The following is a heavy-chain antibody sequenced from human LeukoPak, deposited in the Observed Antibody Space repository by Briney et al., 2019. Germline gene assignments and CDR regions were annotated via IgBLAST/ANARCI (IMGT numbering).Heavy chain of an antibody. J-gene: IGHJ4*02. CDR3: ARGDDYVWGSYRPVEY. D-gene: IGHD3-16*02. CDR1: GYTFTSYA. CDR2: INTDTGNP. Sequence: ASVKVSCKASGYTFTSYAMNWVRQAPGQGLEWMGWINTDTGNPTYAQGFTGRFVFSLDTSVSTAYPQISSLKAEDTAVYYCARGDDYVWGSYRPVEYWGQGTLVTVSS. V-gene: IGHV7-4-1*02.